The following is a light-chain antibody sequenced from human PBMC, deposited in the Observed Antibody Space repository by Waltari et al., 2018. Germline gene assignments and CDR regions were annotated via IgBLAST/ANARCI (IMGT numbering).Light chain of an antibody. CDR2: DCS. V-gene: IGLV2-14*03. CDR3: SSQSSDNVVL. J-gene: IGLJ2*01. Sequence: QSALTQPASVSGSPGQSITISCTGTSSDVGGYNSVSWYQAHPGQAPKVIIYDCSDRPSGISERFSGSKSGNTASLTISGLQAEDEADYYCSSQSSDNVVLFGGGTKLTVL. CDR1: SSDVGGYNS.